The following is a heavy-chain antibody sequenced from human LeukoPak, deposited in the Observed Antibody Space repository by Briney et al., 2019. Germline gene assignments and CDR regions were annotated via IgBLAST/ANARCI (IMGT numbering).Heavy chain of an antibody. Sequence: ASVKVSCKASGYTFTGYYMHWVRQAPGQGLEWMGWINPNSGGTNYAQKFQGRVTMTGDTSISTAYMELSRLRSDDTAVYYCARVSLFYGDYAHPWFDPWGQGTLVTVSS. V-gene: IGHV1-2*02. D-gene: IGHD4-17*01. CDR3: ARVSLFYGDYAHPWFDP. J-gene: IGHJ5*02. CDR1: GYTFTGYY. CDR2: INPNSGGT.